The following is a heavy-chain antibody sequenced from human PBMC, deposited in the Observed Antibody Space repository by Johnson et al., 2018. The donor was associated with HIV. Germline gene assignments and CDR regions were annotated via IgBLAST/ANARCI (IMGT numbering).Heavy chain of an antibody. CDR3: AREGLIVGATLGAFDI. J-gene: IGHJ3*02. CDR1: GFTFSSYD. Sequence: QVQLVESGGGVVQPGRSLRLSCVGSGFTFSSYDMHWVRQAPGKGMDWVALISYDGSNKYYADSVKGRFTISRDNSKNTLYLQMGSLRAEDMAVYYCAREGLIVGATLGAFDIWGQGTMVTVSS. D-gene: IGHD1-26*01. V-gene: IGHV3-30*03. CDR2: ISYDGSNK.